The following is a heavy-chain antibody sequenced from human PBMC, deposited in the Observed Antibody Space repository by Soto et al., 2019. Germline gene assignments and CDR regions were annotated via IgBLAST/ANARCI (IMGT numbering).Heavy chain of an antibody. J-gene: IGHJ3*02. Sequence: GGSLRLSCAASGFTFSSYSMNWVRQAPGKGLEWVSYISSSSSTIYYADSVKGRFTISRDNAKNSLYLQMNSLRDEDTAVYYCAPYYYDSSGYLDAFDIWGQGTVVTVSS. CDR1: GFTFSSYS. V-gene: IGHV3-48*02. CDR3: APYYYDSSGYLDAFDI. D-gene: IGHD3-22*01. CDR2: ISSSSSTI.